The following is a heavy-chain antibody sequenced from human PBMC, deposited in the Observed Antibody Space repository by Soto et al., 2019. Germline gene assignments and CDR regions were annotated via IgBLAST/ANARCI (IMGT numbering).Heavy chain of an antibody. CDR3: ARDLRPTKNFITIFGVVRWGAYGMDV. CDR2: IYYSGST. D-gene: IGHD3-3*01. V-gene: IGHV4-30-4*01. J-gene: IGHJ6*02. Sequence: PSETLSLTCTVSGGSISSGDYYWSWIRQPLGKGLEWIGYIYYSGSTYYNPSLKSRVTISVDTSKNQFSLKLSSVTAADTAVYYCARDLRPTKNFITIFGVVRWGAYGMDVWGQGTTVTVSS. CDR1: GGSISSGDYY.